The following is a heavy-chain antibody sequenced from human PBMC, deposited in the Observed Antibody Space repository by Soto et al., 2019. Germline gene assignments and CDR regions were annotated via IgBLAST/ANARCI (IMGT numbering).Heavy chain of an antibody. V-gene: IGHV1-8*01. CDR2: LNLNSGIA. CDR1: GYTFTNYD. D-gene: IGHD2-2*01. CDR3: ARDGVVLPAAPMGMDV. Sequence: QVQLVQSGAEVKKPGASVRVSCQASGYTFTNYDINWVRQAAGQGLEWMGWLNLNSGIAGYAHKFQGRVTMTRNTSISTAYMDLNSLSSDDTAVYYCARDGVVLPAAPMGMDVWGQGTPVTVSS. J-gene: IGHJ6*02.